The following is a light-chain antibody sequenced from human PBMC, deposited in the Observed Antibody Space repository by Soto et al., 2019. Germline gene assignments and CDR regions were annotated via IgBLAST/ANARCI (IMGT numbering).Light chain of an antibody. CDR1: ESISSW. J-gene: IGKJ1*01. Sequence: DIQMTQSPSTLSASIGDRVVITCRASESISSWLAWYQQKPGKAPKLLIYDVSSLESGVPSRFSGSESGTEFTLTISSXQPDDFATYYCQQYNSYPWTFGQGTKVDIK. V-gene: IGKV1-5*01. CDR2: DVS. CDR3: QQYNSYPWT.